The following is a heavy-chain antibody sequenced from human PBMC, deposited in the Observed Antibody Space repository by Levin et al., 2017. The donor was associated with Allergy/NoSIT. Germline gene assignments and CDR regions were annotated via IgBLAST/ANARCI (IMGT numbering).Heavy chain of an antibody. J-gene: IGHJ4*02. D-gene: IGHD2-21*02. CDR3: AKRSPTAWGFAY. V-gene: IGHV3-23*01. Sequence: GGSLRLSCAAAGFTFNNYAMSWVRQAPGKGLEWVSTITSNVVDTYYADSVRGRFTLSRDNSKNTRYLQMNSLGGEDAAVNYCAKRSPTAWGFAYWCQGTLVTVSS. CDR1: GFTFNNYA. CDR2: ITSNVVDT.